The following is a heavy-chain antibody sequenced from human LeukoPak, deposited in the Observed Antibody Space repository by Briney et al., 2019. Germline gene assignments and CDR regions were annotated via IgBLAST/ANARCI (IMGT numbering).Heavy chain of an antibody. V-gene: IGHV1-2*02. CDR3: AKVPDPHGGSLFYFDY. CDR2: INPNSGGT. Sequence: ASVKVSCKASGYTFTGYYIHWVRQAPGQGLEWMGWINPNSGGTNYAQKFQGRVTMTRDTSISTAYMELSRLRSDDTAVYYCAKVPDPHGGSLFYFDYWGQGTLVTGSS. CDR1: GYTFTGYY. J-gene: IGHJ4*02. D-gene: IGHD1-26*01.